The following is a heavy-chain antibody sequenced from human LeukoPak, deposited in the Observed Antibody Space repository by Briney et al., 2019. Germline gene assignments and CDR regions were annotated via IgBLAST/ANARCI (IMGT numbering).Heavy chain of an antibody. CDR1: GGTFSSYA. CDR3: ARDNVLLWFGEGFDY. Sequence: SVKVSCKASGGTFSSYAISWVRQAPGQGLEWMGRIIPILGIANYAQKFQGRVTITADKSTSTAYMGLSSLRSEDTAVYYCARDNVLLWFGEGFDYWGQGTLVTVSS. J-gene: IGHJ4*02. CDR2: IIPILGIA. V-gene: IGHV1-69*04. D-gene: IGHD3-10*01.